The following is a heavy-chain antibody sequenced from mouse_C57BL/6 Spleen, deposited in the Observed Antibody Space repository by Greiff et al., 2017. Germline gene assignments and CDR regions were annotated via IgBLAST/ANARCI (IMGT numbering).Heavy chain of an antibody. D-gene: IGHD1-1*01. Sequence: VKLQESGPGLVAPSQCLSITCTVSGFSLTSYGVSWVRQPPGKGLEWLGVIWGGGSTKYHSALISRLSISKDNSKSQVFLKLNRLQTDDTATYYCAKRGDGSSSGFAYWGQGTLVTVSA. CDR2: IWGGGST. CDR1: GFSLTSYG. CDR3: AKRGDGSSSGFAY. J-gene: IGHJ3*01. V-gene: IGHV2-3*01.